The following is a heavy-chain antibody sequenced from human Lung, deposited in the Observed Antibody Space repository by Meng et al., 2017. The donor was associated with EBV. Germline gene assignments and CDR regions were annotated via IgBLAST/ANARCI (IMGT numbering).Heavy chain of an antibody. Sequence: QAQLVQSGGEVKKPGAPVKVSGTASGYTFTHHGISWIRQAPGQGLEWMGWISCYNGDTSYAQKLQGRVTMTTDTSTNTAYMDLRSLRSDDTAVYYCARDPSNTSGRYAYFGYWGQGTLVTVS. CDR2: ISCYNGDT. V-gene: IGHV1-18*01. CDR1: GYTFTHHG. D-gene: IGHD6-19*01. J-gene: IGHJ4*02. CDR3: ARDPSNTSGRYAYFGY.